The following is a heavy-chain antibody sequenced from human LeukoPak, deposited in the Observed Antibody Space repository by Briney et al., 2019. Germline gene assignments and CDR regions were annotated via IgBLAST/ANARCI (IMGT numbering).Heavy chain of an antibody. J-gene: IGHJ4*02. Sequence: GGSLRLSCAASGFTFSSYWMSWVRQAPGKGLEWVSAISGSGGSTYYADSVKGRFTISRDNSKNTLYLQMNSLRAEDTAVYYCAKGDDGDYIYYFDYWGQGTLVTVSS. V-gene: IGHV3-23*01. CDR1: GFTFSSYW. CDR2: ISGSGGST. D-gene: IGHD4-17*01. CDR3: AKGDDGDYIYYFDY.